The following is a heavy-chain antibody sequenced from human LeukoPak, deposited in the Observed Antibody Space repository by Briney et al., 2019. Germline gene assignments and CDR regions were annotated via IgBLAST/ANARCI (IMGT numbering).Heavy chain of an antibody. CDR3: AKGKRSGYYYVELDY. V-gene: IGHV3-9*01. CDR1: GFTFDDYA. D-gene: IGHD3-22*01. Sequence: GGSLRLSCAASGFTFDDYAMHWVRQAPGKGLEWVSGISWNSGSIGYADSVRGRFTISRDNAKNSLYLQMNSLRAEDTSLYYCAKGKRSGYYYVELDYWGQGTLVTVSS. CDR2: ISWNSGSI. J-gene: IGHJ4*02.